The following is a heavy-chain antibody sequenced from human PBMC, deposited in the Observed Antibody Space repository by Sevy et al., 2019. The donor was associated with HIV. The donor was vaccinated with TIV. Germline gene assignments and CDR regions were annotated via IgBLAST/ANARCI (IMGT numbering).Heavy chain of an antibody. CDR2: IKEDDNVK. Sequence: GGSLGLSCAASGFSLKTYWMNWVRQAPGKPLEWVANIKEDDNVKYYVASVKGRFTIFRDNGRNLVYLVMNNLRVGDTARYYCVRAIQSEGSFWGQGTLVTVSS. CDR1: GFSLKTYW. D-gene: IGHD2-2*02. V-gene: IGHV3-7*04. CDR3: VRAIQSEGSF. J-gene: IGHJ4*02.